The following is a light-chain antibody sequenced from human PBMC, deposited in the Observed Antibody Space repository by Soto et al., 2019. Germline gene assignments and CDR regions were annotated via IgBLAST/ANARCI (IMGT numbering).Light chain of an antibody. V-gene: IGKV3-15*01. Sequence: EIVMTQSPATLSVSPGERATLSCRVSQSVSSNLAWYQQKPGQAPRLLIYGASTRATGIPARFSGSGSGTEFTLTISSLQSEDFAVYYCQQYNNWLWTFGQGTQVEIK. CDR2: GAS. CDR3: QQYNNWLWT. CDR1: QSVSSN. J-gene: IGKJ1*01.